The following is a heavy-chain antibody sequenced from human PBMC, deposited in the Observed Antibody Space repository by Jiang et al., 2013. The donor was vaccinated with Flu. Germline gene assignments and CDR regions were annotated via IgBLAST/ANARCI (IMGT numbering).Heavy chain of an antibody. J-gene: IGHJ4*02. CDR3: ARSTSSWSYSDY. D-gene: IGHD6-13*01. CDR1: GYNFNNYW. Sequence: GAEVKKPGESLKISCKGSGYNFNNYWIGWVRQMPGKGLEWMGIIYPGDSDTRYSPSFQGQVTISADKSVSTAYLQWGSLKASDTAMYYCARSTSSWSYSDYWGQGTLVTVSS. CDR2: IYPGDSDT. V-gene: IGHV5-51*01.